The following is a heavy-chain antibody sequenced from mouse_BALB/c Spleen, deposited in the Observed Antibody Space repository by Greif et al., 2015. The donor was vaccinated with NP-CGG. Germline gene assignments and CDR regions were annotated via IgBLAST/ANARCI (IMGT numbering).Heavy chain of an antibody. J-gene: IGHJ3*01. CDR1: GFSLSTSGMS. CDR2: IWWNDDK. CDR3: ARIDPLGNPFAY. Sequence: QVTLNECGPGILQPSQTLSLTCSFSGFSLSTSGMSVGWIRQPSGKGLEWLAHIWWNDDKYYNPALKSRLTISKDTSNTQIFLKMASVVTADTATSYCARIDPLGNPFAYWGRVTLLTVSA. V-gene: IGHV8-8*01. D-gene: IGHD2-1*01.